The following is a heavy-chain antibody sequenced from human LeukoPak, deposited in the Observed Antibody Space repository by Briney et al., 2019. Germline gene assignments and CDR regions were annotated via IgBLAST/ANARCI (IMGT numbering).Heavy chain of an antibody. D-gene: IGHD3-3*01. V-gene: IGHV1-8*01. Sequence: ASVKVSCKASGYTFTSYDVHWVRQATGQGLEWMGWLNPNSGNTGYSQKFQGRVTMTRSTSITTAYMELSSLRSEDTAVYYCARDSNRVTIFGVVTHFDYWGQGTLVTVSS. CDR1: GYTFTSYD. CDR2: LNPNSGNT. J-gene: IGHJ4*02. CDR3: ARDSNRVTIFGVVTHFDY.